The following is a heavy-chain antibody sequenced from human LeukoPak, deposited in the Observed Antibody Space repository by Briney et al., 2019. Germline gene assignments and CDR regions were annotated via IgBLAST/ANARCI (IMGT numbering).Heavy chain of an antibody. J-gene: IGHJ3*02. CDR1: GFTFGDYA. D-gene: IGHD2-2*01. Sequence: GGSLRLSCTASGFTFGDYAMSWVRQAPGKGLEWVGFIRSKAYGGTTEYAASVKGGFTISRDDSKSIAYLQMNSLKTEDTAVYYCTRFVDRTTTDAFDIWGQGTMVTVSS. CDR3: TRFVDRTTTDAFDI. CDR2: IRSKAYGGTT. V-gene: IGHV3-49*04.